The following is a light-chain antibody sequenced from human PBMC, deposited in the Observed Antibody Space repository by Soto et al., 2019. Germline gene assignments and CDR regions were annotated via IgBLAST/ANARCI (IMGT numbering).Light chain of an antibody. J-gene: IGLJ1*01. V-gene: IGLV2-18*02. CDR1: SSDVGSYSR. CDR2: DVS. Sequence: QSALTQPPSVSGAPGQSVTISCPGTSSDVGSYSRVSWYQQPPGTAPKLMIYDVSNRPSGVPDRFSGSKSGHTASLTISGLQVEDEADYYCSAYTSPSTYVFGTGTKVTVL. CDR3: SAYTSPSTYV.